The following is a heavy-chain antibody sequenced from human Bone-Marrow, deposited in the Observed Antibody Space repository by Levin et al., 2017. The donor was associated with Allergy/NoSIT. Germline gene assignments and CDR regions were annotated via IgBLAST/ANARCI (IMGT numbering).Heavy chain of an antibody. J-gene: IGHJ4*02. Sequence: GGSLRLSCAASGFTFSTFGMHWVRQAPGKGLEWVAFISYDGSYEYYANSVRGRFTISRDNSKSILYLRMDGLRAEDTSLYFCARDGRLGTGWHSYYLKYWGQGALVTVSS. CDR1: GFTFSTFG. CDR3: ARDGRLGTGWHSYYLKY. V-gene: IGHV3-33*05. D-gene: IGHD6-19*01. CDR2: ISYDGSYE.